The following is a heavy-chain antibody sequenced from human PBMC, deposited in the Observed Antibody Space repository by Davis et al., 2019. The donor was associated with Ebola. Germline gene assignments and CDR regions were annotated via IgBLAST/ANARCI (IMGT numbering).Heavy chain of an antibody. V-gene: IGHV3-23*01. Sequence: GESLKISCAASGFTFNQYAMTWVRQAPGKGLEWVSTISKSGRDTNYADSVKGRFTISRDNSKNTLYLQMTSLSAEDTAIYYCTTPGGQDSGYDVFDIWGQGTMVTVSS. CDR2: ISKSGRDT. J-gene: IGHJ3*02. CDR1: GFTFNQYA. CDR3: TTPGGQDSGYDVFDI. D-gene: IGHD5-12*01.